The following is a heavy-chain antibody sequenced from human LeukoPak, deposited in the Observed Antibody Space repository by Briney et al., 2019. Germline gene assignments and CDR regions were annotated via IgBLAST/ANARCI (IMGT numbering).Heavy chain of an antibody. D-gene: IGHD6-19*01. Sequence: SETLSLTCTVSGGSISRTSYYWGWIRQPPGEGLEWIGSIFYSGNTYYNPSLESRVTIFVDTSKNQFSLKLSPVTAADTAVYYCARSVAVAGPENAYDIWGQGTMVTVSS. J-gene: IGHJ3*02. CDR1: GGSISRTSYY. V-gene: IGHV4-39*01. CDR2: IFYSGNT. CDR3: ARSVAVAGPENAYDI.